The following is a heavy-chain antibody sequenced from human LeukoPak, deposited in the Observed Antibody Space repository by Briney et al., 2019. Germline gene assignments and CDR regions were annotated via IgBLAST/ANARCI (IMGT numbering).Heavy chain of an antibody. CDR3: ARDGSIVGATTDSYYYYYMDV. CDR1: GGSFSGYY. Sequence: SETLSLTCAVYGGSFSGYYWSWIRQPPGKGLEWIGEINHSGSTNYNPSLKSRVTISVDTSKNQFSLKLSSVTAADTAVYYCARDGSIVGATTDSYYYYYMDVWGKGTTVTVSS. CDR2: INHSGST. V-gene: IGHV4-34*01. J-gene: IGHJ6*03. D-gene: IGHD1-26*01.